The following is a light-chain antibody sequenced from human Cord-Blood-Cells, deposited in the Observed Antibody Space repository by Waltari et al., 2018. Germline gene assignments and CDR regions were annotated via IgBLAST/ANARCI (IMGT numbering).Light chain of an antibody. CDR3: QTWGTGIQV. J-gene: IGLJ2*01. CDR1: SGHSSYA. Sequence: QLVLTQSPSASASLGASVKLTCTLSSGHSSYAIAWHQQQPEKGPRYLMKLNSDGSHSKGDGIPARFSGSSSGAERYLTISSLQSEDEADYSCQTWGTGIQVFGGGTKLTVL. V-gene: IGLV4-69*01. CDR2: LNSDGSH.